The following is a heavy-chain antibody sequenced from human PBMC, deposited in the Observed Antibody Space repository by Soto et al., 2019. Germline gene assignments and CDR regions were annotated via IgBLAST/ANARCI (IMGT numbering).Heavy chain of an antibody. V-gene: IGHV3-48*03. J-gene: IGHJ4*02. CDR3: ASWEWNDEHY. D-gene: IGHD1-1*01. CDR1: EFTFRSYD. Sequence: EVQLVESGGGLGQPGGSLRLSCVASEFTFRSYDMNWVRQAPGKGLEWVSHISNSGDTIYYRDSVKGRFTISRDNAKNSLFLQMDNLRAEDTGIYFCASWEWNDEHYWGQGTLVTVSS. CDR2: ISNSGDTI.